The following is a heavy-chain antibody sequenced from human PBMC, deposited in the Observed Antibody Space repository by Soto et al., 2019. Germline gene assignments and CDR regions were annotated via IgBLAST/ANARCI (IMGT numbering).Heavy chain of an antibody. D-gene: IGHD6-6*01. CDR2: INHRGSL. J-gene: IGHJ6*01. CDR1: GVSMTSGDQY. V-gene: IGHV4-31*03. CDR3: ARRGRSSSGYYYYAMAV. Sequence: PSETLPLTCTVTGVSMTSGDQYWTWILHRPGDGLEWFGYINHRGSLYYNPSLKSRVSMSVDTSKNQFSLNLSSVTAADTAVYYCARRGRSSSGYYYYAMAVCGQGTTVTVSS.